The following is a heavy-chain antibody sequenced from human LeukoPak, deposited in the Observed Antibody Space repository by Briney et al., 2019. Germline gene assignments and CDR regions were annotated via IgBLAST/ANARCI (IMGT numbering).Heavy chain of an antibody. D-gene: IGHD3-10*01. Sequence: ASVKVSCKASGYTFTNYDINWVRQATGQGLEWMGWMNPNSGNTGYAQKFQGRVTMTRDTSISTAYMELSRLRSDDTAVYYCARDYGSGSYYGEYYYYMDVWGKGTTVTVSS. CDR2: MNPNSGNT. J-gene: IGHJ6*03. CDR3: ARDYGSGSYYGEYYYYMDV. V-gene: IGHV1-8*01. CDR1: GYTFTNYD.